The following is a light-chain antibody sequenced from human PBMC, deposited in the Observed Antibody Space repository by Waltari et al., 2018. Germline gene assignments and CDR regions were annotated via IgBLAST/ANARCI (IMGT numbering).Light chain of an antibody. J-gene: IGKJ3*01. V-gene: IGKV3-20*01. Sequence: EIVLTQSPGTLSLSPGDRAILPCRASQSVSSSSLAWYQQRPGQPPRLLIYGASSRATGIPDRFSGSGSGTDFTLTISRLEPEDFAVYYCQQYGSSPRFTFGPGTKVDIK. CDR1: QSVSSSS. CDR3: QQYGSSPRFT. CDR2: GAS.